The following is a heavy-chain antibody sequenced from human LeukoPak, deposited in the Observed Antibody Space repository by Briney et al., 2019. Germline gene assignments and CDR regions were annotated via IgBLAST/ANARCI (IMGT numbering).Heavy chain of an antibody. J-gene: IGHJ1*01. D-gene: IGHD6-19*01. CDR3: ARLGYGYSSGGEVQH. V-gene: IGHV4-39*01. Sequence: SETLSLTCTVSGGSLSSSHFYWGWIRQPPGKGLEWIGNIYYSGSTYYNPSLKSRVTIFVDTSKNQFSLKLSSVTAADTAVYYCARLGYGYSSGGEVQHWGQGTLVTASS. CDR2: IYYSGST. CDR1: GGSLSSSHFY.